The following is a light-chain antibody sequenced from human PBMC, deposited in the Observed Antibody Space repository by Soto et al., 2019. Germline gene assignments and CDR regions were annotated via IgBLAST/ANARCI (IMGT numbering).Light chain of an antibody. J-gene: IGLJ1*01. CDR3: SSYTTSSTVV. CDR2: EVT. V-gene: IGLV2-14*03. CDR1: SSDVGGYNF. Sequence: QSALTQPASVFGSPGQSITISCTGTSSDVGGYNFVSWYQQLPGKAPKLMIYEVTSRPSGVSNRFSGSKSGNTASLTISGLEHEDEAAYYCSSYTTSSTVVFGTGTKLTVL.